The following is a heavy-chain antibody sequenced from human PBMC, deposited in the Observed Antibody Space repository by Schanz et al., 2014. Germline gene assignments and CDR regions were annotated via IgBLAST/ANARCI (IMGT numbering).Heavy chain of an antibody. CDR1: GGSISDSGAY. CDR3: ARHNRVWFGKEGC. D-gene: IGHD3-10*01. CDR2: LFYGGSK. V-gene: IGHV4-39*01. J-gene: IGHJ4*02. Sequence: QLQMQTSGPGLVRPWETLSLTCTVSGGSISDSGAYWGWFRQTPGKGLEWIANLFYGGSKYYNPSVESRVTRPVDASNNQSSLRLGSVTAADTGVYYCARHNRVWFGKEGCWGQGTLVTVSS.